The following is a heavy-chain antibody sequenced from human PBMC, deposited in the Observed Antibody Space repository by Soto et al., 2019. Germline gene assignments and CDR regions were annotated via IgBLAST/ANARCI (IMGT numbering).Heavy chain of an antibody. CDR3: AKRTSGWYFDY. J-gene: IGHJ4*02. D-gene: IGHD6-19*01. Sequence: EVQLLESGGGLVQPGGSRGPSGAAPGSPFSSNAMSWFRQAPGKGLGWVSVISGSGDSTYYADSVKGRFTISRDNSKNTLYLQMNSLRAEDTAVYYCAKRTSGWYFDYWGQGTLVTVSS. CDR1: GSPFSSNA. CDR2: ISGSGDST. V-gene: IGHV3-23*01.